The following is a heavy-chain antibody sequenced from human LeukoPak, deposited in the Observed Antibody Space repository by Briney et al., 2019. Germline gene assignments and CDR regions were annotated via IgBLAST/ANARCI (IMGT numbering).Heavy chain of an antibody. V-gene: IGHV4-61*01. J-gene: IGHJ4*02. D-gene: IGHD5-18*01. CDR3: ARDTAMIWGYYFDY. Sequence: RSSETLSLTCTVSGGSVSSGSYYWSWIRQPPGKGLEWIGYIYYSGSTNYNPSLKSRVTISVDTSKNQFSLKLSSVTAADTAVYYCARDTAMIWGYYFDYWGQGTLVTVSS. CDR2: IYYSGST. CDR1: GGSVSSGSYY.